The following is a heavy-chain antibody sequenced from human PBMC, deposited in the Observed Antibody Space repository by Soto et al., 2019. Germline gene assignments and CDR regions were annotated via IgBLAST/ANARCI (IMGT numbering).Heavy chain of an antibody. J-gene: IGHJ6*02. CDR2: ISGSGSTI. CDR3: ARGAHSSGWPGSMDV. CDR1: GFTFSDYY. D-gene: IGHD6-19*01. V-gene: IGHV3-11*01. Sequence: QVQLVESGGCLVQPGGSLRLSCAASGFTFSDYYMSWIRQAPGKGLEWVSYISGSGSTIYYADSVKGRFTISRDNDKKSLYLQMNSLRAEDAAVYDCARGAHSSGWPGSMDVWGPGTTVTVSS.